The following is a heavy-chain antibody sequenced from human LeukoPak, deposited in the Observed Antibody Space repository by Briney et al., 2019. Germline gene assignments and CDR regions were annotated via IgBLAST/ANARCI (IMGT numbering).Heavy chain of an antibody. V-gene: IGHV1-46*01. J-gene: IGHJ6*03. CDR3: AREVTQAAAGTYYYYYYMDV. CDR2: INPSGGST. CDR1: GYTFTSYY. D-gene: IGHD6-13*01. Sequence: ASVKVSCKASGYTFTSYYMHWVRQAPGQGLEWMGIINPSGGSTSYAQKFQGRVTMTRDTSTSTVYMELSSLRSEDTAVYYCAREVTQAAAGTYYYYYYMDVWGKGTTVTISS.